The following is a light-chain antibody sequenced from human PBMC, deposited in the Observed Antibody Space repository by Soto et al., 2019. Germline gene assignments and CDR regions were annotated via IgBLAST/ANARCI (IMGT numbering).Light chain of an antibody. CDR1: QSVNNY. CDR2: DAS. J-gene: IGKJ1*01. V-gene: IGKV3-11*01. Sequence: EIVLTQSPATLSLSPGDRATLSCRASQSVNNYLGWYQQQPGQPPRLLMYDASNRATGVPARFSGSGSGTDFTLTISSLEPGDFAVYYCQQRGDWPRTFGQGTKVEIK. CDR3: QQRGDWPRT.